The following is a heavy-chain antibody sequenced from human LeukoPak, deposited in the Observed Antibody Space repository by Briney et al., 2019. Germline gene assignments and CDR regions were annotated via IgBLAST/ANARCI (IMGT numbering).Heavy chain of an antibody. CDR1: GFTFSSYG. V-gene: IGHV3-30*02. CDR3: AKDATLRTYYYYYYMDV. J-gene: IGHJ6*03. D-gene: IGHD4-17*01. Sequence: GGSLRLSCAASGFTFSSYGMHWVRQAPGKGLEWVAFIRYDGSNKYYADSVKGRFTISRDNSKNTLYLQMNSLRAEDTAVYYCAKDATLRTYYYYYYMDVWGKGTTVTISS. CDR2: IRYDGSNK.